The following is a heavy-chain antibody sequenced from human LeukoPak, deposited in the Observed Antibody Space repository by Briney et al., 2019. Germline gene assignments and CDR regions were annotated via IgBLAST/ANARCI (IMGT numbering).Heavy chain of an antibody. D-gene: IGHD4-23*01. CDR1: GGSISSGSYY. Sequence: PSQTLSLTCTVSGGSISSGSYYWSWIRQPAGKGLEWIGRIYTSGSTNYNPSLKSRVTISVDTSKNQFSLKLSSVTAADTAVYYCARHPDDYGGFDWFDPWGQGTLVTVSS. CDR2: IYTSGST. V-gene: IGHV4-61*02. CDR3: ARHPDDYGGFDWFDP. J-gene: IGHJ5*02.